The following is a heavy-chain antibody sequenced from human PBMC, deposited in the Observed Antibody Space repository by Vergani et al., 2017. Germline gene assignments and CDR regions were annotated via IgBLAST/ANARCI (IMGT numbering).Heavy chain of an antibody. J-gene: IGHJ6*02. CDR2: ISSSSSYI. CDR1: GFTFSSYS. CDR3: ARDRRYYGSGSYYNADYYYGMDV. D-gene: IGHD3-10*01. V-gene: IGHV3-21*01. Sequence: VQLVEWGGGVVQPGGSLRLSCTASGFTFSSYSMNWVRQAPGKGLEWVSSISSSSSYIYYADSVKGRFTISRDNAKNSLYLQMNSLRAEDTAVYYCARDRRYYGSGSYYNADYYYGMDVWGQGTTVTVSS.